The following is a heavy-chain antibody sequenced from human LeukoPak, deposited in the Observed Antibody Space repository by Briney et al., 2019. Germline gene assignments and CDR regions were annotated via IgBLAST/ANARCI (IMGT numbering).Heavy chain of an antibody. CDR3: ARLRSYGDYVRDY. CDR2: IYYSGST. J-gene: IGHJ4*02. V-gene: IGHV4-39*01. D-gene: IGHD4-17*01. Sequence: SETLSLTCTVSGGSISSSSYYWGWIRQPPGKGLEWIGSIYYSGSTYYNPSLKSRVTISVDASKNQFSLKLSSVTAADTAVYYCARLRSYGDYVRDYWGQGTLVTVSS. CDR1: GGSISSSSYY.